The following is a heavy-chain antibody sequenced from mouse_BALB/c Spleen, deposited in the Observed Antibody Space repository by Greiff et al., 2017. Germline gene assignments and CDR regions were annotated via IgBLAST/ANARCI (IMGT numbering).Heavy chain of an antibody. CDR2: ICTGDSDT. J-gene: IGHJ4*01. V-gene: IGHV1-5*01. CDR1: GYTFTSYW. CDR3: YDGYYDAMDY. D-gene: IGHD2-3*01. Sequence: EVKLQESGAVLARPGASVKLSCTASGYTFTSYWMHWVSQRPGQGLEWIGAICTGDSDTSYNQKFKGKAKLTAVTSTSIAYMELSSLTNEDSAVYYSYDGYYDAMDYWGQGTSVTVSS.